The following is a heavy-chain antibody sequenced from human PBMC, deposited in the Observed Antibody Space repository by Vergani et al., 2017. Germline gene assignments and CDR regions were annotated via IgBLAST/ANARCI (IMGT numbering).Heavy chain of an antibody. D-gene: IGHD6-19*01. CDR3: AKVGRSEVAGTVGGFDI. V-gene: IGHV3-23*01. CDR1: GFTFSNSA. J-gene: IGHJ3*02. CDR2: ISGPGLST. Sequence: EVHLLESGGGLVQSGGSLRLSCAASGFTFSNSAVSWVRQAPGRGLAWVSSISGPGLSTYYADSVKGRFSISRDISKNTLFLHMNSLRPEDTAVYYCAKVGRSEVAGTVGGFDIWGQGTMVTVSS.